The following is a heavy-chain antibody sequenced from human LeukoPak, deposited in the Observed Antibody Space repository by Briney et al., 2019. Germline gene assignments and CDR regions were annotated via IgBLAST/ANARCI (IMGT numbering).Heavy chain of an antibody. V-gene: IGHV3-21*01. D-gene: IGHD5-12*01. CDR2: ISGSSSYI. Sequence: PGGSLRLSCAASGFTFSSYSMNWVRQAPGKGLEWVSSISGSSSYIYHADSVRGRFTISRDNAKNSLYLQMNSLRAEDTAVYYCASSGYESSFDYWGQGTLVTVSS. CDR1: GFTFSSYS. J-gene: IGHJ4*02. CDR3: ASSGYESSFDY.